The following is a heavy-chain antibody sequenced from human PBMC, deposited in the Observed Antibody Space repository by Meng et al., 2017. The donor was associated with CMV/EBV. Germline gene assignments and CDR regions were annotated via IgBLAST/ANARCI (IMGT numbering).Heavy chain of an antibody. CDR1: GFTFSSYA. CDR2: ISYDGSNK. V-gene: IGHV3-30*04. Sequence: GGSLRLSCAASGFTFSSYAMHWVRQAPSKGLEWVAVISYDGSNKYYADSVKGRFTISRDNSKNTLYLQMNSLRAEDTAVYYCARDGEVVGTTVTTLDYYYGMDVWGQGTTVTVSS. J-gene: IGHJ6*02. D-gene: IGHD4-17*01. CDR3: ARDGEVVGTTVTTLDYYYGMDV.